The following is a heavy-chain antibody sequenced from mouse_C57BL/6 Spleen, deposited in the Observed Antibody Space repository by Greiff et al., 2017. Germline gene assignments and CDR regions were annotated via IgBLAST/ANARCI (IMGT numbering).Heavy chain of an antibody. Sequence: QVQLQQSGAELAKPGASVKLSCKASGYTFTSYWMHWVKQRPGQGLEWIGYINPSSGYTKYNQKFKDKDTLTADKSSSTAYMQLSSLTYEDSAVYYCARSGSKDAMDYWGQGTSVTVSS. CDR3: ARSGSKDAMDY. V-gene: IGHV1-7*01. CDR2: INPSSGYT. CDR1: GYTFTSYW. J-gene: IGHJ4*01. D-gene: IGHD2-5*01.